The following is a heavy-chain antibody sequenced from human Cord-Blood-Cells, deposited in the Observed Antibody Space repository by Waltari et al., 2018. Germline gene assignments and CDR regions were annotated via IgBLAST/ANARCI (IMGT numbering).Heavy chain of an antibody. V-gene: IGHV4-34*01. CDR3: ARGGDSGSYSEYFQH. CDR1: GGSFSGYY. CDR2: INHSAST. D-gene: IGHD1-26*01. Sequence: QVQLQQWGAGLLKPSETLSLTCAVYGGSFSGYYWSWIGQPPGKGLEWIGKINHSASTNANPSLKSRVTISVDTSKNQFSLKLSSVTAADTAVYYCARGGDSGSYSEYFQHWGQGTLVTVSS. J-gene: IGHJ1*01.